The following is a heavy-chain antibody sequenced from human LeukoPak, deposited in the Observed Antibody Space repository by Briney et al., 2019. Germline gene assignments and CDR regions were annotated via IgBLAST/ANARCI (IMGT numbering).Heavy chain of an antibody. Sequence: GGSLRLSCVASEFAFSTYEMNWVRQAPGKGLEWVSYISTGGSTVYYADSVKGRFTISRDDAKNSMYLQMDSLRAEDTAVYYCARSPVNWNYASDCWGQGTLVTVSS. CDR2: ISTGGSTV. V-gene: IGHV3-48*03. D-gene: IGHD1-7*01. CDR3: ARSPVNWNYASDC. CDR1: EFAFSTYE. J-gene: IGHJ4*02.